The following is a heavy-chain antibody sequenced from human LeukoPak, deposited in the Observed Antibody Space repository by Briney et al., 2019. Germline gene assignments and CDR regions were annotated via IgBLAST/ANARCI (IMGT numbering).Heavy chain of an antibody. CDR3: AKDMRMASFEH. V-gene: IGHV3-23*01. Sequence: PGGSLRLSCAASGFTFSIYGMNWVRQSPGKGLEWVSGIGGSGDRTYYADSVKGRFSISRDNSKNTLYLQINSLGVEDTAVYYCAKDMRMASFEHWGRGTQVTVSS. CDR2: IGGSGDRT. CDR1: GFTFSIYG. D-gene: IGHD5-24*01. J-gene: IGHJ4*02.